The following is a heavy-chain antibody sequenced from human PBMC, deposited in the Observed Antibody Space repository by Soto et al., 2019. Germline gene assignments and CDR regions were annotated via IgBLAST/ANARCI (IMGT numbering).Heavy chain of an antibody. D-gene: IGHD3-10*01. CDR2: VYSGGAT. CDR1: GFSVSRNY. CDR3: SRVPGRL. J-gene: IGHJ4*02. Sequence: QLVESGGGLVQPGRSLTLSCAASGFSVSRNYMTWVRQAPGKGLEWVSFVYSGGATFYADSVKGRFTLSRDDSQNTMYLQMNNLRAEDTAVYYCSRVPGRLWGRGTLVTVAS. V-gene: IGHV3-53*01.